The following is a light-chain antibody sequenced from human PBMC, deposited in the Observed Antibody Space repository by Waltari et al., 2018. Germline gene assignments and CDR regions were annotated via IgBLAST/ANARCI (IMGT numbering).Light chain of an antibody. CDR2: SKS. Sequence: QTVVTQEPSLTVSPGGTVTLPCASSTGAVTSGSYQNWVQQKPGQAPRALIYSKSNKHSWTPARFSGSLLGGKAALTLSGVQPEDEAEYYCLLYYGGAWVFGGGTKLTVL. CDR3: LLYYGGAWV. CDR1: TGAVTSGSY. J-gene: IGLJ3*02. V-gene: IGLV7-43*01.